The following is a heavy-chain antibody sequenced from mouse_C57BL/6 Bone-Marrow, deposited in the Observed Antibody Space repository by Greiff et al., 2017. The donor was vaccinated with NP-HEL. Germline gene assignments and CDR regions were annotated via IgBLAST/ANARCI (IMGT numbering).Heavy chain of an antibody. Sequence: VQLKESGGDLVKPGGSLKLSCAASGFTFSSYGMSWVRQTPDKRLEWVATISSGGSYTYYPDSVKGRFTISRDNAKNTLYLQMSSLKSEDTAMYYCARRWDYDFDYWGQGTTLTVSS. J-gene: IGHJ2*01. V-gene: IGHV5-6*01. CDR3: ARRWDYDFDY. CDR2: ISSGGSYT. CDR1: GFTFSSYG. D-gene: IGHD2-4*01.